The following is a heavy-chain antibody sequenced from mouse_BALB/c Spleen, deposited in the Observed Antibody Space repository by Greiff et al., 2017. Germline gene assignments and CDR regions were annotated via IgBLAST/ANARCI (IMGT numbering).Heavy chain of an antibody. CDR3: ATRATVVPTYVLSWYFDV. Sequence: EVKVIESGGGLVQPGGSLKLSCAASGFDFSRYWMRWVRQAPGKGLEWIGEINPDSSTINYTPSLKDKFIISRDNAKNTLYLQMSKVRSEDTALYYCATRATVVPTYVLSWYFDVWGAGTTVTVSS. CDR2: INPDSSTI. CDR1: GFDFSRYW. V-gene: IGHV4-1*02. J-gene: IGHJ1*01. D-gene: IGHD5-1*01.